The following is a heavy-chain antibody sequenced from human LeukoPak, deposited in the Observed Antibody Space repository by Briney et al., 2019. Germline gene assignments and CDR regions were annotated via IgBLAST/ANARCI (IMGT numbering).Heavy chain of an antibody. J-gene: IGHJ4*02. D-gene: IGHD4-17*01. CDR1: GFTFSSYD. CDR2: IGTAGDT. V-gene: IGHV3-13*01. Sequence: GGSLRLSCAASGFTFSSYDMHWVRQATGKGLEWVSAIGTAGDTYYPGSVKGRFTISRENAKNSLYLQMNSLRAGDTAVYYCAREGYYGDHDYYFDYWGQGTLVTVSS. CDR3: AREGYYGDHDYYFDY.